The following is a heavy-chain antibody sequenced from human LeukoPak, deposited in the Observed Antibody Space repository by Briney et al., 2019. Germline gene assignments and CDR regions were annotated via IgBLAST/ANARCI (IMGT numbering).Heavy chain of an antibody. V-gene: IGHV1-18*01. D-gene: IGHD6-13*01. CDR3: ARDTGQSKAGTDCLDP. Sequence: GASVKVSCKASGYTFTSYGISWVRQAPGQGLEWMGWISAYNGNTNYAQKLQGRVTMTTDTSTSTAYMELRSLRSDDTAVYYCARDTGQSKAGTDCLDPWGQGTLVTVSS. CDR1: GYTFTSYG. J-gene: IGHJ5*02. CDR2: ISAYNGNT.